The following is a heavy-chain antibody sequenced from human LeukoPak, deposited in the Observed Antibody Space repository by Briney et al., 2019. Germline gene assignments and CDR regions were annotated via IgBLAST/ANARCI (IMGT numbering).Heavy chain of an antibody. CDR2: IHTSGDT. CDR3: IVFGDSNH. CDR1: GLTGSHNY. Sequence: GGSLRLSCAASGLTGSHNYVSWVRQAPGKGLEWVSAIHTSGDTCYADSVKGRFTTSRDTSKNTLYLQINSPRVEDTAVYYCIVFGDSNHWGQGTLVTVSS. J-gene: IGHJ5*02. V-gene: IGHV3-53*01. D-gene: IGHD4-17*01.